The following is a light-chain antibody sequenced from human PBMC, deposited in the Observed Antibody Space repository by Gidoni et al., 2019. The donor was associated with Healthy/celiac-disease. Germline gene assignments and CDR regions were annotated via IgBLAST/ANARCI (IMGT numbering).Light chain of an antibody. V-gene: IGKV3-11*01. CDR2: DAS. Sequence: EIVLTQSPATLSLSPGKRATIACRASQSVSSSFASSQQKPGQAPWLLIYDASNRATGIPARFSGSGSGIDFTLSLRSLEPADFAVSSCQQRSNWPRTFGQGTKLEIK. CDR1: QSVSSS. J-gene: IGKJ2*01. CDR3: QQRSNWPRT.